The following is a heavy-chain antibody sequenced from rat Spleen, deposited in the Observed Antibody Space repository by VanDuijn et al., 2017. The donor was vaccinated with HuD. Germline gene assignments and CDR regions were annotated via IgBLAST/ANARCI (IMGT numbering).Heavy chain of an antibody. CDR3: TRGFGYNYDWFAY. V-gene: IGHV5-25*01. CDR2: ISTGGGNT. Sequence: EVQLVESGGGLVQPGRSMKLSCAASGFTFSNYYMAWVRQAPTKGLEWVASISTGGGNTYYRDSVRGRFTISRDNAESTLYLQMDTVRSEDTATYYCTRGFGYNYDWFAYWGQGTLVTVSS. D-gene: IGHD1-4*01. CDR1: GFTFSNYY. J-gene: IGHJ3*01.